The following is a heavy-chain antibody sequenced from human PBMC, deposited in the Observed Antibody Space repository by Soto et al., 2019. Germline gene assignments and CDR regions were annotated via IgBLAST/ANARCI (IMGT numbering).Heavy chain of an antibody. CDR1: GYTFTSYD. V-gene: IGHV1-8*01. Sequence: QVQLVQSGAEVKKPGASVKVSCKASGYTFTSYDINWVRQATGQGLEWMGWMNPNSGNTGYAQKFQGRVTMTRNTAISTAYMELSSLRSEDTAVYYCARQRIITGTATYYYYSGMDVWGQGTTVTVSS. D-gene: IGHD1-20*01. CDR3: ARQRIITGTATYYYYSGMDV. J-gene: IGHJ6*02. CDR2: MNPNSGNT.